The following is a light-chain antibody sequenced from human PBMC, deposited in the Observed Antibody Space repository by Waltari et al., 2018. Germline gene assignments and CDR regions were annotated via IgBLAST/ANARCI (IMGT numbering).Light chain of an antibody. CDR1: TSDVGAYNS. CDR2: DVS. Sequence: QSALTQPASASGSPGQSITISCTGTTSDVGAYNSVSWYQQHPGKAPKLMIFDVSNRPSGVSNRFSGSKSGNTASLTISWLQAEDEADYYCTSYGGSTHYVFGAGTKVTVL. CDR3: TSYGGSTHYV. J-gene: IGLJ1*01. V-gene: IGLV2-14*03.